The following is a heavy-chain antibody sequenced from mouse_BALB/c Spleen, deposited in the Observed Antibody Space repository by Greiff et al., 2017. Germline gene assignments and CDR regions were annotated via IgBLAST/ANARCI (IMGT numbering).Heavy chain of an antibody. CDR3: ARCNYGSSYWYFDD. CDR1: GFNIKDTY. D-gene: IGHD1-1*01. V-gene: IGHV14-3*02. J-gene: IGHJ2*01. Sequence: EVQLQQSGAELVKPGASVKLSCTASGFNIKDTYMHWVKQRPEQGLEWIGRIDPANGNTKYDPKFQGKATITADTSSNTAYLQLSSLTSEDTAVYYCARCNYGSSYWYFDDGGQGTTLTVSS. CDR2: IDPANGNT.